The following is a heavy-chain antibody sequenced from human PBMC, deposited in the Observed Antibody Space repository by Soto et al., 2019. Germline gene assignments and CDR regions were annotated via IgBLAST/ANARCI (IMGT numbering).Heavy chain of an antibody. CDR2: ISSSGSTI. J-gene: IGHJ6*02. CDR3: ARYSSSSEIHYYYYGMDV. Sequence: SLKISCAASGFTFSDYYMSWIREAPGNGLEWVSYISSSGSTIYYADSVKGRFTISRDNAENSLYLQMNSLRAEDTAVYYCARYSSSSEIHYYYYGMDVWGQGTTVTVSS. V-gene: IGHV3-11*01. CDR1: GFTFSDYY. D-gene: IGHD6-6*01.